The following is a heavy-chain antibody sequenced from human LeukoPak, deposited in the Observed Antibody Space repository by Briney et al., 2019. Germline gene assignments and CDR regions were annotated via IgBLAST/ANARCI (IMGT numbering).Heavy chain of an antibody. CDR3: ARLTGYRIESAFDI. J-gene: IGHJ3*02. D-gene: IGHD3-9*01. CDR1: GGSISSYY. Sequence: PSETLSLTCTVSGGSISSYYWSWIRQPPGKGLEWIGYIYYSGSTNYNPSLKSRVTISVDTSKNQFSLKLSSVTAADTAVYYCARLTGYRIESAFDIWSQGTMVTVSS. CDR2: IYYSGST. V-gene: IGHV4-59*01.